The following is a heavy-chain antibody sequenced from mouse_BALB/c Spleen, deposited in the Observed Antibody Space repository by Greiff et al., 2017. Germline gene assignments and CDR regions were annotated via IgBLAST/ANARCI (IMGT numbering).Heavy chain of an antibody. Sequence: QVQLKESGPGLVAPSQSLSITCTVSGFSLTSYGVHWVRQPPGKGLEWLGVIWAGGSTNYNSALMSRLSISKDNSKSQVFLKMNSLQTDDTAMYYCACFYDGYSLYAMDYWGQGTSVTVSS. CDR3: ACFYDGYSLYAMDY. D-gene: IGHD2-3*01. CDR1: GFSLTSYG. V-gene: IGHV2-9*02. J-gene: IGHJ4*01. CDR2: IWAGGST.